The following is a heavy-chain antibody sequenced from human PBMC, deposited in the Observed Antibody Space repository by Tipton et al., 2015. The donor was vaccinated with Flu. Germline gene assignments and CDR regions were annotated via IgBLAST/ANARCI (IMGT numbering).Heavy chain of an antibody. CDR2: ITSDGDHT. CDR3: AKDSHWRSRYSPSYNFYYGMDV. Sequence: GSLRLSCLASGFSFDDYTMHWVRLRPGKGLQWVSLITSDGDHTDYTDSVKGRFTVSRDNGKNSLYLQMTSLTTEDTAVYYCAKDSHWRSRYSPSYNFYYGMDVWGQGTTVTVSS. V-gene: IGHV3-43*01. D-gene: IGHD5-18*01. CDR1: GFSFDDYT. J-gene: IGHJ6*02.